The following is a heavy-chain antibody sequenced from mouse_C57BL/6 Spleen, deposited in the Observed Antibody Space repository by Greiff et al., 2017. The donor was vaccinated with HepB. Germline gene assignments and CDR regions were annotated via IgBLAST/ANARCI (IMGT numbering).Heavy chain of an antibody. CDR1: GFTFSSYA. V-gene: IGHV5-4*01. Sequence: EVNLVESGGGLVKPGGSLKLSCAASGFTFSSYAMSWVRQTPEKRLEWVATISDGGSYTYYPDNVKGRFTISRDNAKNNLYLQMSHLKSEDTAMYYCARDRGYYAYFDYWGQGTTLTVSS. J-gene: IGHJ2*01. D-gene: IGHD2-1*01. CDR3: ARDRGYYAYFDY. CDR2: ISDGGSYT.